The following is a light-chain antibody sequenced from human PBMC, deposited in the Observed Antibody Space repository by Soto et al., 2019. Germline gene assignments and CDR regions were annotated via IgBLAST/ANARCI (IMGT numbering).Light chain of an antibody. V-gene: IGKV3-20*01. Sequence: EIVLTQSPGTMSLFPGERAPLFCRASQSVSSNYRAWYQQRPGQAPRLLIYGASSRATGIPDRFSGSGSGTEFSLTIIRLEPEDFAVYYCHQYGISPFGGGTKVDIK. J-gene: IGKJ4*01. CDR2: GAS. CDR3: HQYGISP. CDR1: QSVSSNY.